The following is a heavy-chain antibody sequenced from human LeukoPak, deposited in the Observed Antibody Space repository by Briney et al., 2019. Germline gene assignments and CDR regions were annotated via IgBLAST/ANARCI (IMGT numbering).Heavy chain of an antibody. CDR1: GGTFSSYA. J-gene: IGHJ6*03. CDR2: IIPIFGTA. Sequence: ASVKVSCKASGGTFSSYAISWVRQAPGLGLEWMGGIIPIFGTANYAQKFQGRVTITTDESTSTAYMELSSLRSEDTAVYYCAKNPNYCSSTSCYYYYMDVWGKGTTVTVSS. CDR3: AKNPNYCSSTSCYYYYMDV. V-gene: IGHV1-69*05. D-gene: IGHD2-2*01.